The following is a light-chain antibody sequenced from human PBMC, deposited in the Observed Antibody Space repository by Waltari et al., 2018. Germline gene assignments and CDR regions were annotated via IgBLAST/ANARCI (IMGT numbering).Light chain of an antibody. CDR2: GAS. V-gene: IGKV3-15*01. CDR3: QQYNNWPYT. J-gene: IGKJ5*01. Sequence: EIVMTQSPATLSVSPVHRATLSCRASQSVSSNLAWYQQKPGQAPRLLIYGASTRATGIPARFSGSGSGTEFTLTISSLQSEDFAVYYCQQYNNWPYTFGQGTRLEIK. CDR1: QSVSSN.